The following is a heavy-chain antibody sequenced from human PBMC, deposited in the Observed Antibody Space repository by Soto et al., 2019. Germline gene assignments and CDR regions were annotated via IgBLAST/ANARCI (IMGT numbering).Heavy chain of an antibody. CDR3: AKAGDTAMVFLSEIDY. CDR1: GFTFSSYG. D-gene: IGHD5-18*01. Sequence: GGSLRLSCAASGFTFSSYGMHWVRQAPGKGLEWVAVISYDGSNKYYADSVKGRFTISRDNSKNTLYLQMNSLRAEDTAVYYCAKAGDTAMVFLSEIDYWGQGTLVTAPQ. V-gene: IGHV3-30*18. J-gene: IGHJ4*02. CDR2: ISYDGSNK.